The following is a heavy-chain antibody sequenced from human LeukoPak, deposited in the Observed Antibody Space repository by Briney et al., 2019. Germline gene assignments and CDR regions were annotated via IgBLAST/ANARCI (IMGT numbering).Heavy chain of an antibody. CDR3: ARNTINWFDP. V-gene: IGHV1-2*02. CDR2: INPNSGGT. CDR1: GYTFTDYY. J-gene: IGHJ5*02. D-gene: IGHD5-24*01. Sequence: EASVKVSCTASGYTFTDYYMHWVRQAPGQGLEWMGWINPNSGGTNYAQKFQGRVSMTRDTSISTAYMELSRLRSDDTAVYYCARNTINWFDPWGQGVLVTVSS.